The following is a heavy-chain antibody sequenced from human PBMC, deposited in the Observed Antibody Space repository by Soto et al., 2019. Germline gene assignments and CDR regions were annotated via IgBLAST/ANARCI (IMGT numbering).Heavy chain of an antibody. CDR3: GKVRYGDYVDYFDY. V-gene: IGHV3-30*18. D-gene: IGHD4-17*01. J-gene: IGHJ4*02. Sequence: QVQLVESGGGVVQPGRSLRLSCAASGFTFSSYGMHWVRQAPGKGLEWVAVISYDGSNKYYADSVKGRFTISRDNSKNTLYLQMNSLRAEDTAVYYCGKVRYGDYVDYFDYWGQGTLVTVSS. CDR1: GFTFSSYG. CDR2: ISYDGSNK.